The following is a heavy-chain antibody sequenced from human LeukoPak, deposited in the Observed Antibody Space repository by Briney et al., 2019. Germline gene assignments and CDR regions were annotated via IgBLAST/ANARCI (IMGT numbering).Heavy chain of an antibody. CDR2: INPNSGGT. CDR1: GYTFTGYY. CDR3: ARDIRIQLWSDPNYYFDY. V-gene: IGHV1-2*02. Sequence: GASVKVSCKASGYTFTGYYMHWVRQAPGQGLEWMGWINPNSGGTNYAQKFQGRATMTRDTSISTAYMELSRLRSDDTAVYYCARDIRIQLWSDPNYYFDYWGQGTLVTVSS. D-gene: IGHD5-18*01. J-gene: IGHJ4*02.